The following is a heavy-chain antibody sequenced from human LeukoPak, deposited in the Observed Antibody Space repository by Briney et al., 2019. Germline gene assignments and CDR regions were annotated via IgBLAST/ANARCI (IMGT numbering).Heavy chain of an antibody. V-gene: IGHV4-59*11. D-gene: IGHD4-17*01. CDR1: DDSFSSHY. CDR3: ARDLVTVTKGLDI. CDR2: ISYIGST. J-gene: IGHJ3*02. Sequence: SETLSLTCAVSDDSFSSHYWTWIRQPPGKGLEWIGYISYIGSTNYNPSLKSRVTISIDTSKNQFSLQLTSVTAADTAVYYCARDLVTVTKGLDIWGQGTMVSVSS.